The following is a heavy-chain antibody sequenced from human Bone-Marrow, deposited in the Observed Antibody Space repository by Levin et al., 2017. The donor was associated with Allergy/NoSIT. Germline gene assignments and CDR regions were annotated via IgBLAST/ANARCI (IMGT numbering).Heavy chain of an antibody. CDR1: GYTLTGHY. CDR2: INPNSAGT. V-gene: IGHV1-2*02. CDR3: ATGGPHYNMDV. D-gene: IGHD3-10*01. J-gene: IGHJ6*02. Sequence: ASVKVSCKASGYTLTGHYMHWVRQAPGQGLEWMGWINPNSAGTNYAQRFQDRVTMTRDTTISTAYMELSGLRSDDTAIYYCATGGPHYNMDVWGQGTTVTVSS.